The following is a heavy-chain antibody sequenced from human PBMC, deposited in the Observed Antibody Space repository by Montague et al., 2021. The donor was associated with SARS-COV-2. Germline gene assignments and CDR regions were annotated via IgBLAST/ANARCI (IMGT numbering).Heavy chain of an antibody. V-gene: IGHV4-34*01. D-gene: IGHD3-3*01. J-gene: IGHJ3*01. CDR2: INHTGGA. CDR1: SGSFSDYY. CDR3: ARGQVTISGVLIFIPAAGHLDV. Sequence: SETLSLTCAVYSGSFSDYYWTWIRQSPGKGLEWIGEINHTGGATYNPSLKGRATLSRDTSKNQFSLKLQSVTPADTAVYYCARGQVTISGVLIFIPAAGHLDVWSQGTSVTVSS.